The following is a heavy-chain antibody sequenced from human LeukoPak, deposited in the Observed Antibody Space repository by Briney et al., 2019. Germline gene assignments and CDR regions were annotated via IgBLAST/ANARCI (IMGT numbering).Heavy chain of an antibody. D-gene: IGHD2-2*01. CDR2: INWSGKST. CDR1: GFAFDEHG. V-gene: IGHV3-20*04. Sequence: GESLRLSCTASGFAFDEHGMTWVRQVPGKGLEWVSGINWSGKSTSYGDPVRGRFTISRDNAKNSLSLQMDSLRAEDTALYYCARAPITSPFYFDYWGQGTLVTVSS. J-gene: IGHJ4*02. CDR3: ARAPITSPFYFDY.